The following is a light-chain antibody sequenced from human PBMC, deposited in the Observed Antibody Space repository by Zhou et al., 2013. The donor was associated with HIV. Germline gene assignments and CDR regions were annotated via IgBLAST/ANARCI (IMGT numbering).Light chain of an antibody. CDR2: TAS. CDR1: QTIDTY. CDR3: QQSYSTPRT. Sequence: IQMTQSPSSLSASVGDRVTITCRASQTIDTYVNWYQQKPGTAPKLLIYTASSLQSGVPPRFSGSGSGTDFTLTINSLQPEDFASYHCQQSYSTPRTFGQGTKVE. J-gene: IGKJ1*01. V-gene: IGKV1-39*01.